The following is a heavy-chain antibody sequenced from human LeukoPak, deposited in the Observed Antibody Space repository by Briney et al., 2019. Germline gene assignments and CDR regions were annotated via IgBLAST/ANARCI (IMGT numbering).Heavy chain of an antibody. J-gene: IGHJ3*02. CDR1: GGSISGYY. D-gene: IGHD3-3*01. CDR2: IYYSGSA. Sequence: SETLSLTCTVSGGSISGYYWNWIRQPPGKGLEWIGFIYYSGSANYNPSPKSRVTISVDTSRNHLSLELNSVTAADTAVYYCARDLSQVGVVTLGASDIWGQGTMVTVSS. V-gene: IGHV4-59*01. CDR3: ARDLSQVGVVTLGASDI.